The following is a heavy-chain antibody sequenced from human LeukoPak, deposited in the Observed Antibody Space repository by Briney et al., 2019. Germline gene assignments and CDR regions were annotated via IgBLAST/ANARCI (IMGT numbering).Heavy chain of an antibody. CDR2: IEQDGSDR. CDR3: VRNLAVAGTCFDS. J-gene: IGHJ4*02. Sequence: PGGSLRLSCAASGFTFRNYWMSWVRQAPGTGLEWVANIEQDGSDRNYVTSVRGRFTISRDNAESSLYLQMNSLRVEDTAVYYCVRNLAVAGTCFDSWGQGTLVTVSS. CDR1: GFTFRNYW. V-gene: IGHV3-7*03. D-gene: IGHD6-19*01.